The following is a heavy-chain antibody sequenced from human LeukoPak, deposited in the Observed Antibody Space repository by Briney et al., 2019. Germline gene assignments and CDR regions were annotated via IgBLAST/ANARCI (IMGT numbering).Heavy chain of an antibody. CDR3: TTYSNYADFDY. CDR2: IRSKANSYAT. D-gene: IGHD4-11*01. V-gene: IGHV3-73*01. Sequence: PGGSLRLSCAASGFTFSGSAMHWVRQASGEGLEGVGRIRSKANSYATAYAASVKGRFTISRDDSKNTAYLQMNSLKTEDTAVYYCTTYSNYADFDYRGQGTLVTVSS. CDR1: GFTFSGSA. J-gene: IGHJ4*02.